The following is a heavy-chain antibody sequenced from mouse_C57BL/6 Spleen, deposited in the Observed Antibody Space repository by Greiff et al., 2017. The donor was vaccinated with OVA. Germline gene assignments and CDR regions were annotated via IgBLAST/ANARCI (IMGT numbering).Heavy chain of an antibody. CDR2: IDPETGGT. CDR1: GYTFTDYE. CDR3: TGWNYGSGGAY. J-gene: IGHJ3*01. D-gene: IGHD1-1*01. Sequence: QVQLQQSGAELVRPGASVTLSCKASGYTFTDYEMHWVKQTPVHGLEWIGAIDPETGGTAYNQKFKGKAILTADKSSSTAYMGLRSLTSEDSAVYYCTGWNYGSGGAYWGQGTLVTVSA. V-gene: IGHV1-15*01.